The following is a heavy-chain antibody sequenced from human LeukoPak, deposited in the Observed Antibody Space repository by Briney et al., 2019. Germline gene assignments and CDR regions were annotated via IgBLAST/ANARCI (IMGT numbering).Heavy chain of an antibody. Sequence: ASVKVSCKASGGTFSSYAISWVRQAPGQGLEWRGKIIPILGIANYAQKFQGRVTITADKSTSTAYMELSSLRSEDTAVYYCAVTYCGGDCYSSYYYYYYGMDVWGQGTTVTVSS. CDR2: IIPILGIA. J-gene: IGHJ6*02. CDR1: GGTFSSYA. D-gene: IGHD2-21*02. V-gene: IGHV1-69*04. CDR3: AVTYCGGDCYSSYYYYYYGMDV.